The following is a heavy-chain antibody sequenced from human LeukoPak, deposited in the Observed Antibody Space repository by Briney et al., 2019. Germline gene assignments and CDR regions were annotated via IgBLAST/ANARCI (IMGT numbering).Heavy chain of an antibody. D-gene: IGHD1-26*01. V-gene: IGHV3-23*01. Sequence: PGGSLRLSCAASGFSFSNYAIVWVRQAPEKGLEWVSGISGSGGVIKYADSVKGRFIISRDNSKNTVYLQMNSLRAEDTAIYHCAKDIGGSYGVYFDYWGQGTLVTVSS. J-gene: IGHJ4*02. CDR2: ISGSGGVI. CDR3: AKDIGGSYGVYFDY. CDR1: GFSFSNYA.